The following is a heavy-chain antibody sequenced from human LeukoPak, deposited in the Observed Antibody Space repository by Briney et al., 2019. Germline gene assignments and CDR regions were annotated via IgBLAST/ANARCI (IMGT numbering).Heavy chain of an antibody. D-gene: IGHD6-19*01. CDR2: ISSSSSYI. CDR1: GFTFSSYS. Sequence: GGPLRLSCAASGFTFSSYSMNWVRQAPGKGLEWVSSISSSSSYIYYADSVKGRFTISRDNAKNSLYLQMNSLRAEDTAVYYCARVGSSGWYREDYWGQGTLVTVSS. CDR3: ARVGSSGWYREDY. V-gene: IGHV3-21*01. J-gene: IGHJ4*02.